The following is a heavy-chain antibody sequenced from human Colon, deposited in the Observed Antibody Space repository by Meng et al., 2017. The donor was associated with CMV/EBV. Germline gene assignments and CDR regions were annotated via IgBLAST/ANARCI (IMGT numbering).Heavy chain of an antibody. D-gene: IGHD6-13*01. CDR2: IIPMFGSP. CDR3: ARGKQAGFDL. Sequence: QVQLVQSGAYVEKAGFSVEVSCNVSGGTFDSSSLNWVRQAPGQGLAWMGGIIPMFGSPSYSQIFRGRVTITADELEVNSVRSEDTAVYYCARGKQAGFDLWGQGTLVTVSS. CDR1: GGTFDSSS. V-gene: IGHV1-69*12. J-gene: IGHJ5*02.